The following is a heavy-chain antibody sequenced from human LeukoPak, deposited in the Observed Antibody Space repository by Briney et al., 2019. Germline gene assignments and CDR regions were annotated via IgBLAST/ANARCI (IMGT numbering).Heavy chain of an antibody. CDR3: AGLKRDSSGYLFDY. CDR1: GGSISSYX. V-gene: IGHV4-59*01. D-gene: IGHD3-22*01. CDR2: IYYSGIN. J-gene: IGHJ4*02. Sequence: GGSISSYXXSWIRQPPGKGLEXXGYIYYSGINNYNPSLKRRVTISVETSKNQFSLKLSSVTAADTAVYYCAGLKRDSSGYLFDYWGQGTLVTVSS.